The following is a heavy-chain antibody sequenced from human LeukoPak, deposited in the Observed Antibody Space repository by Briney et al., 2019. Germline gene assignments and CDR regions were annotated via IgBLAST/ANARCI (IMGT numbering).Heavy chain of an antibody. CDR3: ARGGRAFDI. CDR1: GFTFSSYW. V-gene: IGHV3-74*01. Sequence: PGGSLRLSCAASGFTFSSYWMRWVRQVPGRGLVWVSHINSGGSGTNSADSVKGRFTISRDNAKNTLYLQMNSLRVDDTAVYYCARGGRAFDIWGHGTMDTVSS. D-gene: IGHD3-16*01. CDR2: INSGGSGT. J-gene: IGHJ3*02.